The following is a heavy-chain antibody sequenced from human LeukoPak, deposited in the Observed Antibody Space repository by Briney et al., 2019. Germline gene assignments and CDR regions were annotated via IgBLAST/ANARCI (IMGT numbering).Heavy chain of an antibody. V-gene: IGHV3-48*03. J-gene: IGHJ4*02. CDR1: GFTFSSYE. CDR3: ARDGDYDSSGYDY. D-gene: IGHD3-22*01. Sequence: PRGSLRLSCAASGFTFSSYEMNWVRQAPGKGLEWVSYISSSGSTIYYADSVKGRFTISRDNAKNSLYLQMNSLRAEDTAVYYCARDGDYDSSGYDYWGQGTLVTVSS. CDR2: ISSSGSTI.